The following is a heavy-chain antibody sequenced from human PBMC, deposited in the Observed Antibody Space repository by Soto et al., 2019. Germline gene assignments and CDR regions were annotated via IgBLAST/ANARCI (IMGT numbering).Heavy chain of an antibody. V-gene: IGHV1-46*03. J-gene: IGHJ3*02. CDR2: INPSGGST. CDR3: ARTPRGSYYYDSSGYYLLSAFDI. Sequence: VSVKGSCKASGYTFTSYYMHWVRQAPGQGLEWMGIINPSGGSTSYAQKFQGRVTMTRDTSTSTVYMELSSLRSEDTAVYYCARTPRGSYYYDSSGYYLLSAFDIWGQGTMVTVSS. CDR1: GYTFTSYY. D-gene: IGHD3-22*01.